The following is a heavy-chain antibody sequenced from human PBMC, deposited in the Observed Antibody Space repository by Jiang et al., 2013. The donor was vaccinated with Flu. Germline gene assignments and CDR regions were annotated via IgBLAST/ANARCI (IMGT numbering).Heavy chain of an antibody. Sequence: SGYSFTSHWIGWVRQMPGKGLEWMGIIYPGDSDTIYSPSFQGQVTISVDKPISTAYLQWSSLKASDTAMYYCARQGESTFGPWLAPPARYYGMDVWGQGTTVTVSS. CDR3: ARQGESTFGPWLAPPARYYGMDV. V-gene: IGHV5-51*01. CDR1: GYSFTSHW. J-gene: IGHJ6*02. CDR2: IYPGDSDT. D-gene: IGHD6-19*01.